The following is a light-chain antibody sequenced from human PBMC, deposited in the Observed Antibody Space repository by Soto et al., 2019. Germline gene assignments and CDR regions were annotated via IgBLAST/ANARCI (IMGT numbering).Light chain of an antibody. CDR1: SSDVGGYNY. CDR2: DVT. Sequence: QSALTQPASVSGSPGQSITISCTGTSSDVGGYNYVSWYQQHPGKAPKLMIYDVTNRPSGVSNRFSGSKSGNTASLTISGLQAEDEADYYCSSYTSSTYGFGTGTKVTVL. V-gene: IGLV2-14*01. J-gene: IGLJ1*01. CDR3: SSYTSSTYG.